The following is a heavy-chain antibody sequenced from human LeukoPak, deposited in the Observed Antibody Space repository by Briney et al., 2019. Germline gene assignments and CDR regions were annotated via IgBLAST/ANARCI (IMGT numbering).Heavy chain of an antibody. V-gene: IGHV3-64*01. CDR1: GFTFSSYG. Sequence: GGSLRLSCAASGFTFSSYGMVWVRQAPGEGLEYVSGITSNGGTTYYGNSVKGRCTISRDNSKDTLYLQMGSLRSEDMAVYYCARGIRWASDYWGQGTLVTVAS. CDR3: ARGIRWASDY. CDR2: ITSNGGTT. D-gene: IGHD4-23*01. J-gene: IGHJ4*02.